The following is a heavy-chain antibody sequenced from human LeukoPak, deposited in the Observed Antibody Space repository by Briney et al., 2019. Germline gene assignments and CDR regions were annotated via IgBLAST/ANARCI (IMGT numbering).Heavy chain of an antibody. D-gene: IGHD3-9*01. Sequence: GGSLRLSCAASGFTFSSYNMNWVRQAPGKGLEWVSSISSSGGYIYYADSVKGRFTISRDNAKNTVYLQMNSLRAEDTALYFCVRSLTGTDDYWGQGTLVTVSS. CDR2: ISSSGGYI. V-gene: IGHV3-21*01. CDR1: GFTFSSYN. J-gene: IGHJ4*02. CDR3: VRSLTGTDDY.